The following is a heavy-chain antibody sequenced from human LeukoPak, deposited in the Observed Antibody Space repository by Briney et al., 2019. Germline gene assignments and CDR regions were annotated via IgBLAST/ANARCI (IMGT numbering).Heavy chain of an antibody. D-gene: IGHD2-2*01. CDR2: ISWNSDSI. J-gene: IGHJ3*02. V-gene: IGHV3-9*01. Sequence: GGSLRLSCAASGFTFDDYAMHWVRQAPGKGLEWVSGISWNSDSIGYADSVKGRFTISRDNAKNSLYLQMNSLRAEDTALYYCAKDVVGHPTDAFDIWGQGTMVTVSS. CDR3: AKDVVGHPTDAFDI. CDR1: GFTFDDYA.